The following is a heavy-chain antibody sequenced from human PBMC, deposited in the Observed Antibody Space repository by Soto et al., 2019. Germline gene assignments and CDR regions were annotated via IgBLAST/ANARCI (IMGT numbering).Heavy chain of an antibody. V-gene: IGHV3-30-3*01. D-gene: IGHD1-7*01. J-gene: IGHJ5*02. CDR3: ARGLTGTTRRTNWFDP. Sequence: GGSLRLSCAASGFTFSSYAMHWVRQAPGKGLEWVAVISYDGSNKYYADSVKGRFTISRDNSKNTLYLQMNSLRAEDTAVYYCARGLTGTTRRTNWFDPWGQGTLVTVSS. CDR2: ISYDGSNK. CDR1: GFTFSSYA.